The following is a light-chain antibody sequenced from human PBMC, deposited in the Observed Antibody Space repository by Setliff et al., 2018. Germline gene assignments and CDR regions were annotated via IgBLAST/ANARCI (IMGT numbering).Light chain of an antibody. Sequence: QSVLTQPASVSGSPGQSIAVSCTGSGSDVGAYKFVSWYQQRPGKAPRLMIYDVSNRPSGVSDRFSGSKSGNTASLTISGLQAEDEADYYCCSYTGTSTPYVSGTGTKVTVL. J-gene: IGLJ1*01. CDR1: GSDVGAYKF. CDR3: CSYTGTSTPYV. CDR2: DVS. V-gene: IGLV2-14*01.